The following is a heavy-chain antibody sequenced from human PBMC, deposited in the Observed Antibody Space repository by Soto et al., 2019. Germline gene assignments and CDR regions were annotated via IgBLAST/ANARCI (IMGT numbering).Heavy chain of an antibody. CDR2: INAGNGNT. CDR3: ARESSSWEFRFDY. Sequence: QVQLVQSGAEVKKPGASVKVSCKASGYTFTSYAMHWVRQAPGQRLEWMGWINAGNGNTKYSQKFQGRVTITRDTSASTAYMELSSLRSEDTAVYYCARESSSWEFRFDYWGQGTLVTVSS. CDR1: GYTFTSYA. J-gene: IGHJ4*02. D-gene: IGHD6-13*01. V-gene: IGHV1-3*01.